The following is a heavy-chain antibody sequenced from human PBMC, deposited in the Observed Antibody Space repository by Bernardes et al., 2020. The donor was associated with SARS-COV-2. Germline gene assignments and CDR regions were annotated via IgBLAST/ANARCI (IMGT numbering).Heavy chain of an antibody. Sequence: GGSLRLSCAASGFTVSRNYMSWVRQAPGEGLEWVSIIYSGGATYSADSVKGRFTISRDTYKNTLYLQMNSLRGEDTAVYYCASSPVEMFYFDFWGQGTLVTVSS. D-gene: IGHD6-19*01. V-gene: IGHV3-53*01. CDR1: GFTVSRNY. CDR3: ASSPVEMFYFDF. CDR2: IYSGGAT. J-gene: IGHJ4*02.